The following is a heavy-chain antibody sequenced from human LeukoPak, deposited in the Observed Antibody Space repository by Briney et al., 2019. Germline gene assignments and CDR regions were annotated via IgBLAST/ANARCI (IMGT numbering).Heavy chain of an antibody. CDR3: ARTRGYYDN. V-gene: IGHV1-18*04. CDR1: GYTFTSYG. CDR2: ISPSNGNT. Sequence: GASVKVSCKASGYTFTSYGITWVRQAPGQGLEWMGWISPSNGNTNCAQKFQDRVTMTTDTSTSTAYMELRSLRSDDTAVYYCARTRGYYDNWGQGTLVTVSS. D-gene: IGHD1-26*01. J-gene: IGHJ4*02.